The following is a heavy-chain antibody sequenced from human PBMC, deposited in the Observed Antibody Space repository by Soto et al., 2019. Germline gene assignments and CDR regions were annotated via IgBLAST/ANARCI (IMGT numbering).Heavy chain of an antibody. D-gene: IGHD3-22*01. CDR3: ARGYYDSSGWKYYYYYGMDV. CDR1: GGSISSGGYS. V-gene: IGHV4-30-2*01. J-gene: IGHJ6*02. Sequence: SETLSLTCAVSGGSISSGGYSWSWIRQPPGKGLEWIGYIYHSGSTYYNPSLKSRVTISVDRPKNQFSLKLSSVTAADTAVYYCARGYYDSSGWKYYYYYGMDVWGQGTTVTVSS. CDR2: IYHSGST.